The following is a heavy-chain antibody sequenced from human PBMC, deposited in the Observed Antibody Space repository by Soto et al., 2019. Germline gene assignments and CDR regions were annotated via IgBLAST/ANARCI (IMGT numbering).Heavy chain of an antibody. D-gene: IGHD2-15*01. V-gene: IGHV2-5*02. J-gene: IGHJ3*02. CDR3: AHRPRGCSGGSCYSAFDI. Sequence: QITLKESGPTLVKPTQTLALTCTCSGFSLSTSEVGVGWIRQPPGKALEWLALIYWDDDKRYSPSLKSRLTITKDTSKNQVVLTMTHTDPVDTATYYCAHRPRGCSGGSCYSAFDIWGQGTMVTVSS. CDR1: GFSLSTSEVG. CDR2: IYWDDDK.